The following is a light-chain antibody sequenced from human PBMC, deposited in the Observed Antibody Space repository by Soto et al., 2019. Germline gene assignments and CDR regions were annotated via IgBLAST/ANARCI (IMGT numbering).Light chain of an antibody. J-gene: IGKJ5*01. V-gene: IGKV3D-20*01. CDR1: QSVNIY. CDR3: QQYGSSPST. Sequence: IGLTQSPATLSLSPGERATLSAGASQSVNIYLAWYQQKPGQAPRLLIYDASTRATGIPARFSGGGSGTDFTLTIIRLEPEDFAVYYCQQYGSSPSTFGEGTRLENK. CDR2: DAS.